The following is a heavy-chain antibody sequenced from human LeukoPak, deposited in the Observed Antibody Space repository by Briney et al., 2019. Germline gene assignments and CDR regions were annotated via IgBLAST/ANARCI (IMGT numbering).Heavy chain of an antibody. D-gene: IGHD3-3*01. V-gene: IGHV3-7*01. J-gene: IGHJ4*02. CDR1: GFTFSSYW. CDR3: ARARTIFGVVSRGAFDY. Sequence: GGSLRLSCAASGFTFSSYWMSWVRQAPGKGLEWVANIKQDGGEKYYVDSVKGRFTISRDNAKNSLYLQMNSLRAEDTAVYYCARARTIFGVVSRGAFDYWGQGTLVTVSS. CDR2: IKQDGGEK.